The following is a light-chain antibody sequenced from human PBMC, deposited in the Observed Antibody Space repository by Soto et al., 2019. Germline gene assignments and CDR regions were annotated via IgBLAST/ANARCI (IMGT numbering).Light chain of an antibody. Sequence: DIQMTQSPSPLSASVGDRVTTTCQASRSVGNWLAWFQQKPGKAPQLLIYDASSLESGVPSRFSGSRSGTECTLTISSLQPDDVATYYCQHYSSYSVTLGQGTKVDIK. CDR2: DAS. V-gene: IGKV1-5*01. CDR1: RSVGNW. CDR3: QHYSSYSVT. J-gene: IGKJ1*01.